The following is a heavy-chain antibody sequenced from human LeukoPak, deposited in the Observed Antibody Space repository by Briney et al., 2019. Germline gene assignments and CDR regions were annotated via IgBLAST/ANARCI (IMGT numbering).Heavy chain of an antibody. CDR3: AKVLQVVVDNYYYGTDV. D-gene: IGHD3-22*01. Sequence: SGGSLRLSCAASGFTFSSYGMHWVRQAPGKGLEWVAVISYDGSNKYYADSVKGRFTISRDNSKNTLYLQMNSLRAEDTAVYYCAKVLQVVVDNYYYGTDVWGQGTTVTVSS. CDR1: GFTFSSYG. J-gene: IGHJ6*02. CDR2: ISYDGSNK. V-gene: IGHV3-30*18.